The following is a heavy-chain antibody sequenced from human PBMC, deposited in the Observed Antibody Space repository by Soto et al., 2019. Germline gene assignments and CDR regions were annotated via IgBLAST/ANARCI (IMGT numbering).Heavy chain of an antibody. CDR1: GGSISSGAYY. Sequence: SETLSLTCSVSGGSISSGAYYWSWIRQHPGKGLQWIGYIYYSGSTYYNPSLQSRVTISVDTSKNQFSLKLSSVTAADTAVYYCASRGYSRDDDYWGQGTLVTVSS. CDR2: IYYSGST. D-gene: IGHD5-18*01. CDR3: ASRGYSRDDDY. J-gene: IGHJ4*02. V-gene: IGHV4-31*03.